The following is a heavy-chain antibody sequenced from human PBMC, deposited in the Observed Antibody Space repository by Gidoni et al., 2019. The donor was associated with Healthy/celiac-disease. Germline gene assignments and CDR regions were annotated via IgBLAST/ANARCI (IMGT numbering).Heavy chain of an antibody. CDR1: GFTFSSYS. Sequence: EVQLVESGGGLVKPGGSLRLSCAASGFTFSSYSMNWVRQAPGKGLEWVSSISSSSSYIYYADSVKGRFTISRDNAKNSLYLQMNSLRAEDTAVYYCARDRGYSSSWYTRGDWFDPWGQGTLVTVSS. J-gene: IGHJ5*02. CDR3: ARDRGYSSSWYTRGDWFDP. D-gene: IGHD6-13*01. V-gene: IGHV3-21*01. CDR2: ISSSSSYI.